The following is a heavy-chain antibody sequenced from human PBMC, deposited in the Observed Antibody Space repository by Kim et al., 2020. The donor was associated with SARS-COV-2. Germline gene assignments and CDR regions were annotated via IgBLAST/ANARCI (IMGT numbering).Heavy chain of an antibody. J-gene: IGHJ4*02. CDR3: ARSPGWVLPFAY. CDR1: GFTFNNYV. Sequence: GGSLRLSCAASGFTFNNYVMNWVRQTPGKGLEWVAYISNTGSPIYYADSVKGRFTISRDNAGNSLYLQMNSLRDEDTAVYYCARSPGWVLPFAYWGQ. CDR2: ISNTGSPI. D-gene: IGHD1-26*01. V-gene: IGHV3-48*02.